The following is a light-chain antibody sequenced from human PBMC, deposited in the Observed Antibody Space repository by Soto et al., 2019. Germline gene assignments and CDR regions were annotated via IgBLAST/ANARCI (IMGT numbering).Light chain of an antibody. CDR2: DNN. Sequence: QSVLTQPPSVSAAPGQKVTISCSGSSSNIGNNYVSWYQQLPGTAPKLLIYDNNKRPSGIPDRFSGSKSGTSATLGITGLQTGDEADYYCGTCDSCLSAGLYVFGTGTKLTVL. CDR3: GTCDSCLSAGLYV. V-gene: IGLV1-51*01. CDR1: SSNIGNNY. J-gene: IGLJ1*01.